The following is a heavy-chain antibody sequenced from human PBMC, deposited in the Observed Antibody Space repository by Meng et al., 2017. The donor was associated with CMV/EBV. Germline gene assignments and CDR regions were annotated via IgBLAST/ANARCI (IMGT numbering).Heavy chain of an antibody. D-gene: IGHD6-13*01. Sequence: SVKVSCKASGGTFSSYTISWVRQAPGQGLEWMGRIIPILGIANYAQKFQGRVTITADKSTSTAYMELSSLRFEDTAVYYCARGIAAAGTSGWWFDPWGQGTLVTVSS. CDR3: ARGIAAAGTSGWWFDP. J-gene: IGHJ5*02. CDR2: IIPILGIA. CDR1: GGTFSSYT. V-gene: IGHV1-69*02.